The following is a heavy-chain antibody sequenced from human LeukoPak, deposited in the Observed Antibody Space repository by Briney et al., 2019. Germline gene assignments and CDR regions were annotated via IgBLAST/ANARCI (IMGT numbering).Heavy chain of an antibody. J-gene: IGHJ6*03. CDR2: IRYDGSNK. CDR1: GFTFNNYG. D-gene: IGHD3-10*01. V-gene: IGHV3-30*02. CDR3: AKDRVSMVRGVYYYYYYMDV. Sequence: GGSLRLSCAASGFTFNNYGMHWVRQAPGKGLEWVAFIRYDGSNKYYADPVKGRFTISRDNSKNTLYLQMNSLSAEDTAVYYCAKDRVSMVRGVYYYYYYMDVWGKGTTVTVSS.